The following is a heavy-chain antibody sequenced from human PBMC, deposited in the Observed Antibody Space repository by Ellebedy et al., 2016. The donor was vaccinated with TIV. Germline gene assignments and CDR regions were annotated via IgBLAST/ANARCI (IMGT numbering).Heavy chain of an antibody. J-gene: IGHJ4*02. V-gene: IGHV5-51*01. CDR3: VRPPTYSSSWNYFDY. CDR1: GYTITSYW. CDR2: IYPGDSDT. Sequence: GESLKISCRGSGYTITSYWIGWVRQMPGKGLEWMGVIYPGDSDTRYSPSFQGQVTFSVDKSITTAYLQWSSLKASDTAMYYCVRPPTYSSSWNYFDYWGQGTLVTVSS. D-gene: IGHD6-13*01.